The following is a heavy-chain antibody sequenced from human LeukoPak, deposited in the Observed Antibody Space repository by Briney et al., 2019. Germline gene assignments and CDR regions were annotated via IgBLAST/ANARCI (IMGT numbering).Heavy chain of an antibody. D-gene: IGHD5-24*01. CDR3: AREAGDGYNRIDF. J-gene: IGHJ4*02. CDR2: INESGST. CDR1: GGSFSGYY. V-gene: IGHV4-34*01. Sequence: PSETLSLTCAVYGGSFSGYYWSWVRQSPGKGLEWIGEINESGSTNYNPSLKSRVTISVDTSKNQFSLKLSSVTAADTAVYYCAREAGDGYNRIDFWGQGTLVTVSS.